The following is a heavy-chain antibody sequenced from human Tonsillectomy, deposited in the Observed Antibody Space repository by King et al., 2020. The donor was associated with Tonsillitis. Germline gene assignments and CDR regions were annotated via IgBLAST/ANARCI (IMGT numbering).Heavy chain of an antibody. CDR2: IYWNDDK. V-gene: IGHV2-5*01. CDR3: AHGGYSYVYFDY. D-gene: IGHD5-18*01. J-gene: IGHJ4*02. Sequence: FTLKESGPTLVKPTQTLTLTCTFSGFSLSTSGVGVGWIRQPPGKALEWLALIYWNDDKRYSPSLKSRLTITKDTSKNQVVLTMTNMHPVDTATYYCAHGGYSYVYFDYWGQGTLVTVSS. CDR1: GFSLSTSGVG.